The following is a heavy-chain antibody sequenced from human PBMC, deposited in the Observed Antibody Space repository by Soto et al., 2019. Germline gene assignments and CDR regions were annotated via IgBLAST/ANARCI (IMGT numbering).Heavy chain of an antibody. D-gene: IGHD2-15*01. CDR3: AKDADCSGGSCYSDY. Sequence: LRLSSASSGCTFSSYGMHWSRQAPCKGLEWVAVISYDGSNKYYADSVKGRFTISRDNSKNTLYLQMNSLRAEDTAVYYCAKDADCSGGSCYSDYWGQGTLVTVSS. CDR2: ISYDGSNK. V-gene: IGHV3-30*18. CDR1: GCTFSSYG. J-gene: IGHJ4*02.